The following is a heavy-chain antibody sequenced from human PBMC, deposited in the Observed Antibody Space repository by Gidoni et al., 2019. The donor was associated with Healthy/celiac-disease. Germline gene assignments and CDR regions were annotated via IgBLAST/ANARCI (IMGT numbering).Heavy chain of an antibody. CDR2: IYTSGST. Sequence: QVQLQESGPGLVKPSQTLSLTCTVSGGSISSGSYYWSWIRQPAGKGREWIGRIYTSGSTNYNPSLKSRVTISVDTSKNQFSLKLSSVTAADTAVYYCARDSRYSGSHDYWGQGTLVTVSS. CDR3: ARDSRYSGSHDY. V-gene: IGHV4-61*02. CDR1: GGSISSGSYY. D-gene: IGHD1-26*01. J-gene: IGHJ4*02.